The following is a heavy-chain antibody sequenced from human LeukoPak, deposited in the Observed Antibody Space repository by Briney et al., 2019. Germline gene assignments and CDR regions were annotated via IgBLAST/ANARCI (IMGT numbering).Heavy chain of an antibody. CDR2: INSDGSST. Sequence: GGSLRLSCAASGFTFSSYWMHWVRQAPGKGLVWVSRINSDGSSTSYADSVKGRFTISRDNAKNTLYLQMNSLRAEDTAVYYCARGSSVAGHFDHWGQGTLVTVSS. V-gene: IGHV3-74*01. CDR3: ARGSSVAGHFDH. J-gene: IGHJ4*02. CDR1: GFTFSSYW. D-gene: IGHD6-19*01.